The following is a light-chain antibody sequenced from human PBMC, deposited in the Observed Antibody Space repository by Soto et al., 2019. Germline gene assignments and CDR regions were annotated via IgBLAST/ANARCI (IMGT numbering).Light chain of an antibody. J-gene: IGKJ5*01. Sequence: DIQVTQSPSSLFASVGDRVSITCQATQDINIYLNWYQQKPGKAPNLLIYDASNLEIGVPSRFSGSGSGTHFTFTISSLQTEDIGTYYCQQYDIPPITFGRGTRLEIK. V-gene: IGKV1-33*01. CDR3: QQYDIPPIT. CDR2: DAS. CDR1: QDINIY.